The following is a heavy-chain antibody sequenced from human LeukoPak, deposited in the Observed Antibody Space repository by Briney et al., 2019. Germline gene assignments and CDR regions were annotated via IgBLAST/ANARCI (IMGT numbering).Heavy chain of an antibody. CDR3: AKGDFRYGSGSYYTRDYPPPFFMDV. Sequence: PGRSLRLSCAASGFSFSNYGMHSVRQAPGKGLEWVAVISYEGSNRYSTDSVKGRVTISRDNSKNTLYLQMSTVRREDTAVYYCAKGDFRYGSGSYYTRDYPPPFFMDVWGNGTTVTVSS. CDR2: ISYEGSNR. D-gene: IGHD3-10*01. CDR1: GFSFSNYG. J-gene: IGHJ6*03. V-gene: IGHV3-30*18.